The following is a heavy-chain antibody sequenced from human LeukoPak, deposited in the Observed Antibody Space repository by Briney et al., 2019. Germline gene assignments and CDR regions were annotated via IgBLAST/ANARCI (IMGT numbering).Heavy chain of an antibody. CDR1: GGSISSHY. CDR2: IYYSGST. J-gene: IGHJ4*02. CDR3: ARVRYYDSSGYYPDY. Sequence: PSETLSLTCTVSGGSISSHYWSWIRQPPGKGLEWIGSIYYSGSTYYNPSLKSRVTISVDTSRNQFSLKLSSVTAADTAVYYCARVRYYDSSGYYPDYWGQGTLVTVSS. D-gene: IGHD3-22*01. V-gene: IGHV4-59*11.